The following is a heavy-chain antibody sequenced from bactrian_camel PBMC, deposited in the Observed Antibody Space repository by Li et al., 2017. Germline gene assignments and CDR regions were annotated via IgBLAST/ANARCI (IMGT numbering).Heavy chain of an antibody. J-gene: IGHJ6*01. V-gene: IGHV3S53*01. CDR1: GAALGRYC. Sequence: QVQLVESGGGSVQSGGSLRLSCASSGAALGRYCTAWFRRAPGKERERVADIDSEGSTTYADSVKGRFTISRDNAKNTVYLQMNSLKSEDTAMYYCAQGDRPTAFGYWGQGTQVTVS. D-gene: IGHD5*01. CDR2: IDSEGST. CDR3: AQGDRPTAFGY.